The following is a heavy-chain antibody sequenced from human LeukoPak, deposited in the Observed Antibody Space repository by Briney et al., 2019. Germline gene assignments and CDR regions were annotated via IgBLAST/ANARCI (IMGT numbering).Heavy chain of an antibody. J-gene: IGHJ4*02. V-gene: IGHV4-39*01. Sequence: SETLSLTCTVSGGSISSSSYYWGWIRQPPGKGLEWIRSIYYSGSTYYNPSLKSRVTISVDTSKNQFSLKLSSVTAADTAVYYCARQSQLWFGELAYFDYWGQGTLVTVSS. CDR3: ARQSQLWFGELAYFDY. CDR2: IYYSGST. CDR1: GGSISSSSYY. D-gene: IGHD3-10*01.